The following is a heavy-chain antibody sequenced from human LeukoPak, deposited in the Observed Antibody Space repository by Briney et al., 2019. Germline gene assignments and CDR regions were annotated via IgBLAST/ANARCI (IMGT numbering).Heavy chain of an antibody. CDR2: ISGSGGRT. CDR3: AKEEDTAWHIFDY. Sequence: PGGSLRLSCAASGLTFSNYDMNWVRQAPGKGLEWVSGISGSGGRTYYADSVKGRFTISRDNSKKKLHLQMNSLRVDDTAVYYCAKEEDTAWHIFDYWGQGTLVTVSS. CDR1: GLTFSNYD. J-gene: IGHJ4*02. V-gene: IGHV3-23*01. D-gene: IGHD2-21*01.